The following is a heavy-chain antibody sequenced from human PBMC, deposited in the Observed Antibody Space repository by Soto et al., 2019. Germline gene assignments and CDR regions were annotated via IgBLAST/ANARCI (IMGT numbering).Heavy chain of an antibody. CDR2: IIPILGIA. V-gene: IGHV1-69*04. J-gene: IGHJ4*02. Sequence: SVKVTCKASGGTFSICTISWVRQAPGQGLEWMGRIIPILGIANYAQKFQGRVTITADKSTSTAYMELSSLRSEDTAVYYCARDLSGDYPFDYWGQGTLVTVSS. CDR1: GGTFSICT. D-gene: IGHD4-17*01. CDR3: ARDLSGDYPFDY.